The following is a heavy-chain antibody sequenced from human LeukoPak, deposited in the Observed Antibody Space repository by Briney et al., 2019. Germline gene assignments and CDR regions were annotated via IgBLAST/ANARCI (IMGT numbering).Heavy chain of an antibody. Sequence: SQTLSLTCTVSGGSISSGSYYWSWIRQPAGKGLEWIGRIYTSGSTNYNPSLKSRVTISVDTSKNQFSLKLSSVTAADTAVYYCARENYYDSSGYLFDYWSQGTLVTVSS. V-gene: IGHV4-61*02. J-gene: IGHJ4*02. CDR1: GGSISSGSYY. CDR3: ARENYYDSSGYLFDY. CDR2: IYTSGST. D-gene: IGHD3-22*01.